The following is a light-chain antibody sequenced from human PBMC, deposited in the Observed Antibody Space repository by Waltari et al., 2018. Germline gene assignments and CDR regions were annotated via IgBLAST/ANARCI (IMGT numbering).Light chain of an antibody. J-gene: IGLJ1*01. Sequence: QSVLTQPPSASGTPGQRVTISCSGSSSNIGVNYVYWYQQLPGRAPKLLIYRNNQRPSGGPDRFAGSQSGTSASRAISGLRSEEEADYYCAAWDDSLYALGTGTKVSVL. V-gene: IGLV1-47*01. CDR2: RNN. CDR3: AAWDDSLYA. CDR1: SSNIGVNY.